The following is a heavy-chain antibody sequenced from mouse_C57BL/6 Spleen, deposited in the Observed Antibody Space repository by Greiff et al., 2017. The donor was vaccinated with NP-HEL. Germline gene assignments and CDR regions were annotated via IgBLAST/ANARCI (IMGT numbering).Heavy chain of an antibody. Sequence: EVQRVESGGGLVKPGGSLKLSCAASGFTFSSYAMSWVRQTPEKRLEWVATISDGGSYTYYPDNVKGRFTISRDNAKNNLYLQMSHLKSEDTAMYYCAREHYGSSYVGYFDVWGTGTTVTVSS. V-gene: IGHV5-4*01. CDR3: AREHYGSSYVGYFDV. CDR2: ISDGGSYT. D-gene: IGHD1-1*01. J-gene: IGHJ1*03. CDR1: GFTFSSYA.